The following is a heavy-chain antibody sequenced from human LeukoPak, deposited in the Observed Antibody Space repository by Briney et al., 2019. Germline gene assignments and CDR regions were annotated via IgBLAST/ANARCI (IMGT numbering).Heavy chain of an antibody. CDR1: GFTFGSYE. CDR2: IGTIISTT. Sequence: GGSLRLSCAASGFTFGSYEMNWVRQAPGKGLEWVSYIGTIISTTYYADSVKGRFTVSRDDAKSSLYLQMSSLRAEDTAVYYCARNVFDLRGQWLVPGFDYWGQGTLVTVSS. J-gene: IGHJ4*02. D-gene: IGHD6-19*01. V-gene: IGHV3-48*03. CDR3: ARNVFDLRGQWLVPGFDY.